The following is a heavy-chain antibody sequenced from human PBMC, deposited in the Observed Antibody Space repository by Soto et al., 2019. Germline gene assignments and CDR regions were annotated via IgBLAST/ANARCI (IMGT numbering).Heavy chain of an antibody. CDR2: FDPEDGET. V-gene: IGHV1-24*01. CDR3: ATAYCSSTSCLYNWFDP. D-gene: IGHD2-2*01. Sequence: GASVKVSCKVSGYTLTELSMHWVRQAPGKGLEWMGGFDPEDGETIYAQKFQGRVTMTEDTSTDTAYMELSSLRSEDTAVYYCATAYCSSTSCLYNWFDPWGQGTLVTV. J-gene: IGHJ5*02. CDR1: GYTLTELS.